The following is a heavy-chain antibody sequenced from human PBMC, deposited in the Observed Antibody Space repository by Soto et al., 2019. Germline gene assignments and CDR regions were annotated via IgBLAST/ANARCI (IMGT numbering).Heavy chain of an antibody. V-gene: IGHV3-11*01. CDR1: GFTFSDYY. Sequence: PGGSLRLSCAASGFTFSDYYLSWIRRAPGKGLEWVSYISSSGSTIYYADSVQGRFTISRDNAKNSLYLQMNSLRAEDTAVYYCAREYYSGSSGYPGYWGQGTLVTVSS. CDR2: ISSSGSTI. D-gene: IGHD3-22*01. CDR3: AREYYSGSSGYPGY. J-gene: IGHJ4*02.